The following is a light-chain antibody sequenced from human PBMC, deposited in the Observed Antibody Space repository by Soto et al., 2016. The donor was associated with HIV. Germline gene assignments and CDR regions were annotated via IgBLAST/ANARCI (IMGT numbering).Light chain of an antibody. CDR3: QQYKNYPPT. CDR2: AAS. J-gene: IGKJ4*01. CDR1: QDINNY. Sequence: ILTCRASQDINNYLAWFQQKPGKAPKSLIYAASTLQSGVSSKFSGSGSGTDFTLTISSLQPEDLATYFCQQYKNYPPTFGGGTKVEIK. V-gene: IGKV1-16*02.